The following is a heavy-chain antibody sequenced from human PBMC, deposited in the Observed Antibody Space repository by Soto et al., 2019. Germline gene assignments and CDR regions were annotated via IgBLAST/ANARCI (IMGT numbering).Heavy chain of an antibody. J-gene: IGHJ5*02. CDR3: ARVGPWVPYYYDSSPYTFENWFDP. V-gene: IGHV4-39*01. CDR1: GGSVRGSLYY. CDR2: IFYRGNT. D-gene: IGHD3-22*01. Sequence: PSETLSLTCTVSGGSVRGSLYYWGWIRQPPGKGLEWIGNIFYRGNTYHNPSLKSRVTISVDTSKNQFSLRLSSVTAADTAVYYCARVGPWVPYYYDSSPYTFENWFDPWGQGTLVTVSS.